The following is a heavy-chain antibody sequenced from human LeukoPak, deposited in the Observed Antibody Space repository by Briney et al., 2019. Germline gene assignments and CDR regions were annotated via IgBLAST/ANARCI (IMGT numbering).Heavy chain of an antibody. CDR3: ARPQNYGADWYFDP. D-gene: IGHD4-17*01. CDR1: GYNSTNYW. J-gene: IGHJ2*01. V-gene: IGHV5-51*01. Sequence: GESLKISCRGSGYNSTNYWIAWVRQMPGKGLEWMGIIFPDDSETRYSPSFEGQVTISADKSVNTAYLQWTSLKASDSAMYYCARPQNYGADWYFDPWGRGTLVTVTS. CDR2: IFPDDSET.